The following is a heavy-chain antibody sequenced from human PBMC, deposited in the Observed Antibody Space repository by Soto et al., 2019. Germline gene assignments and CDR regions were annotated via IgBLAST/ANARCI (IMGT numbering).Heavy chain of an antibody. J-gene: IGHJ5*02. CDR2: IYYSGST. CDR1: GGSISSYY. CDR3: ARLIRGAATLFHWFDP. Sequence: SETLSLTCTVSGGSISSYYWSWIRQPPGKGLEWIGYIYYSGSTNYNPSLKSRVTISVDTSKNQFSLKLSSVTAADTAVYYCARLIRGAATLFHWFDPWGQGTLVTVSS. D-gene: IGHD2-15*01. V-gene: IGHV4-59*08.